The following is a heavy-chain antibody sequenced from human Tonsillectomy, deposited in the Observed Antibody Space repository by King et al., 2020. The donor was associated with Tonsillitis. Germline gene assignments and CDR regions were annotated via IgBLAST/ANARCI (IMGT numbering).Heavy chain of an antibody. CDR1: GYSFTDYW. CDR2: IYPGDSET. CDR3: VRRRWYSNGDQSFDY. D-gene: IGHD6-19*01. J-gene: IGHJ4*02. V-gene: IGHV5-51*03. Sequence: VQLVESGAEVKKPGESLKISCKGYGYSFTDYWIGWVRQMPGKGLEWMGIIYPGDSETRYSPSFRGQVIMSADKSIGTAYLQWRSLKASDTAIYYCVRRRWYSNGDQSFDYWGQGALVTVS.